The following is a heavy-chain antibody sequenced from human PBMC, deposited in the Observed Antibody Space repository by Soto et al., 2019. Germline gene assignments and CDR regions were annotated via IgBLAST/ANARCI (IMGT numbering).Heavy chain of an antibody. J-gene: IGHJ4*02. CDR1: GGSISSGGYY. D-gene: IGHD3-22*01. Sequence: SETLSLTCTVSGGSISSGGYYWSWIRQHPGKGLEWIGYIYYSGSTYYNPSLKSRVTISVDTSKNQFSLKLSSVTAADTAVYYCARDLDYYDSRAFDYWGQGTLVTVSS. CDR3: ARDLDYYDSRAFDY. V-gene: IGHV4-31*03. CDR2: IYYSGST.